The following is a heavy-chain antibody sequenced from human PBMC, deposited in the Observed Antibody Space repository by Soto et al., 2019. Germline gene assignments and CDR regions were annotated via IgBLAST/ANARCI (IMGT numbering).Heavy chain of an antibody. CDR2: INHSGST. CDR3: ARYYDFWSGYLPYYYGMDV. V-gene: IGHV4-34*01. CDR1: GGSFSGYY. D-gene: IGHD3-3*01. J-gene: IGHJ6*02. Sequence: SETLSLTCAVYGGSFSGYYWSWIRQPPGKGLEWIGEINHSGSTNYNPSLKSRVTISVDTSKNQFSLKPSSVTAADTAVYYCARYYDFWSGYLPYYYGMDVWGQGTTVTVSS.